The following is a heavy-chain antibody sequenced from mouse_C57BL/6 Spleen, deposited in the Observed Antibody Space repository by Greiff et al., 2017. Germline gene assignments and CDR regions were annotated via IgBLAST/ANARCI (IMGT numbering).Heavy chain of an antibody. CDR3: AGYYYGSSAFAMDY. V-gene: IGHV5-17*01. J-gene: IGHJ4*01. D-gene: IGHD1-1*01. CDR2: ISSGSSTI. CDR1: GFTFSDYG. Sequence: EVQRVESGGGLVKPGGSLKLSCAASGFTFSDYGMHWVRQAPEKGLEWVAYISSGSSTIYYADTVKGRFTISRDNAKNTLFLQMTSLRSEDTAMYYCAGYYYGSSAFAMDYWGQGTSVTVSS.